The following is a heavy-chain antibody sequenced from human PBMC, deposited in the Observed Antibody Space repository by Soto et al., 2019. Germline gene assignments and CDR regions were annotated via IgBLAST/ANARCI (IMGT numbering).Heavy chain of an antibody. CDR2: IYYNGST. V-gene: IGHV4-31*03. CDR3: SREWRDYSFDY. CDR1: GGSISSGGYY. J-gene: IGHJ4*02. Sequence: QVQLQESGPGLVKPSQILSLTCTVSGGSISSGGYYWSWIRQHPGKGLEWIGYIYYNGSTYYNPSLKSRVTISVDTSNNQFSLKLSSVTAADTAVYYCSREWRDYSFDYWGQGTLVTVSS.